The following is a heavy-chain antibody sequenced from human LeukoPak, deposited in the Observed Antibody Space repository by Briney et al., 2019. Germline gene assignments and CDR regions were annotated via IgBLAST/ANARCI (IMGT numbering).Heavy chain of an antibody. D-gene: IGHD6-19*01. V-gene: IGHV3-23*01. CDR2: ISGSGGTT. CDR1: RFTFSSYF. J-gene: IGHJ2*01. Sequence: GGSLRLSCAASRFTFSSYFMSWVRQAPGKGLEWVSVISGSGGTTYYAVSVKGRFTISRDNSKNTLYLQMNSLRAEDTAVYYCAKDVPGGWWYFDLWGRGTLVTVSS. CDR3: AKDVPGGWWYFDL.